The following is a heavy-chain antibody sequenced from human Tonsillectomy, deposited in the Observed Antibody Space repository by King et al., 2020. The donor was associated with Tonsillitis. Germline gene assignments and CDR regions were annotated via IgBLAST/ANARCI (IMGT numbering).Heavy chain of an antibody. CDR2: IYNSGST. CDR1: GGSISSYY. J-gene: IGHJ4*02. V-gene: IGHV4-59*01. D-gene: IGHD2-15*01. CDR3: ARITPGYCSGGSCYSSSYFDN. Sequence: QLQESGPGLVKPSETLSLTCTVSGGSISSYYWSWIRQPPGKGLEWIGYIYNSGSTYYNAYLKSRVTISVDTSKNQFSLKLSSVTAADTAVYYCARITPGYCSGGSCYSSSYFDNWGQGTLVTVSS.